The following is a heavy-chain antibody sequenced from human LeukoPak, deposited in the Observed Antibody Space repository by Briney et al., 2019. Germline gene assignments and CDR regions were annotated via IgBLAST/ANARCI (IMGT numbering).Heavy chain of an antibody. D-gene: IGHD2-15*01. V-gene: IGHV3-7*01. CDR2: INQDGSEK. Sequence: PGGSLRLSCAASGFSFSSYWMSWVRQAPGKGLEWVTNINQDGSEKYFVDSVKGRFTISRDDAKNSLYLQMNSLRAEGTAVYYCARDGGSADLWGQGTMVTVSS. CDR1: GFSFSSYW. CDR3: ARDGGSADL. J-gene: IGHJ3*01.